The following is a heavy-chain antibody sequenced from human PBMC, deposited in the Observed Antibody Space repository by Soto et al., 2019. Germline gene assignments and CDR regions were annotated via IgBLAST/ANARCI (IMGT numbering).Heavy chain of an antibody. D-gene: IGHD4-4*01. CDR2: TSYDGSDK. CDR3: AKELSVTLPGDYYYYYGMDV. CDR1: GFTFSSYG. Sequence: QVQLVESGGGVVQPGRSLRLSCAVSGFTFSSYGMHWVRQAPGKGLEWVAVTSYDGSDKYYADSVKGRFTISRDNSKNTLYLQMNSLRAEDTAVYYCAKELSVTLPGDYYYYYGMDVWGQGTTVTVSS. J-gene: IGHJ6*02. V-gene: IGHV3-30*18.